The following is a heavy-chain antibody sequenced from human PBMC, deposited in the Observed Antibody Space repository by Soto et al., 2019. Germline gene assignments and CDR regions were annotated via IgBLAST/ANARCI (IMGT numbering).Heavy chain of an antibody. V-gene: IGHV5-51*01. Sequence: PGKSLKISCKGSGYSFTSYWIGWVRQMPGKGLEWMGIIYPGDSDTRYSPSFQGQVAISADKSISTAYLQWSSLKASDTAMYYCARHNIGSGWYGGASTGPLKVYYYGMDVWGQGTTVTVSS. CDR2: IYPGDSDT. J-gene: IGHJ6*02. CDR3: ARHNIGSGWYGGASTGPLKVYYYGMDV. CDR1: GYSFTSYW. D-gene: IGHD6-19*01.